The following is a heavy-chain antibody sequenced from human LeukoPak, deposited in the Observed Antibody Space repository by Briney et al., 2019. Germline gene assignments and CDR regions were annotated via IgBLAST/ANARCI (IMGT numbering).Heavy chain of an antibody. CDR1: GYTFTGYY. V-gene: IGHV1-2*02. CDR2: INPNSGGT. Sequence: GASVRVSCKASGYTFTGYYMHWVRQAPGQGLEWMGWINPNSGGTNYAQKFQGRVTMTRDTSISTAYMELSRLRSDDTAVYYCARPLRYYGSGQLDYWGQGTLVTVSS. CDR3: ARPLRYYGSGQLDY. D-gene: IGHD3-10*01. J-gene: IGHJ4*02.